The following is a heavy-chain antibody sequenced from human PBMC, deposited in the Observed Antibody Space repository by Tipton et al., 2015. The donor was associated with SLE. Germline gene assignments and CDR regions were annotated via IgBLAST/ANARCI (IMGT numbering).Heavy chain of an antibody. D-gene: IGHD3-10*01. J-gene: IGHJ3*02. Sequence: LSLTCAASGFTFSSYAMSWVRQTPGKGLEWVSVIYSGGSTYYADSVKGRFTISRDNSKNTLYLQMNSLRAEDTAVYYCAKEGVTGGAFDIGGQGTMVTVSS. V-gene: IGHV3-23*03. CDR1: GFTFSSYA. CDR3: AKEGVTGGAFDI. CDR2: IYSGGST.